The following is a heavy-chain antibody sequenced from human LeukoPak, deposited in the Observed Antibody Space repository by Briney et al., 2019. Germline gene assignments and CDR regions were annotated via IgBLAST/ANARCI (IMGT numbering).Heavy chain of an antibody. CDR2: ISSSSSTI. V-gene: IGHV3-48*04. CDR3: ARDGGYSYVSHLDY. J-gene: IGHJ4*02. D-gene: IGHD5-18*01. Sequence: PGGSLRLSCAASGFTFSTYNMNWVRQAPGKGLEWVSYISSSSSTIYYADSVKGRFSISRDNAKNSLYLQMNSLRAEDTAVYYCARDGGYSYVSHLDYWGQGTLVTVSS. CDR1: GFTFSTYN.